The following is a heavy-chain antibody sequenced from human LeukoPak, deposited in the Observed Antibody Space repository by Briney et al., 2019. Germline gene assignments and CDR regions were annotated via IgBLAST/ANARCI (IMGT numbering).Heavy chain of an antibody. D-gene: IGHD6-19*01. J-gene: IGHJ4*02. CDR1: GFTFSSYG. V-gene: IGHV3-30*19. CDR3: ARDGSGWHFDY. CDR2: ISYDGSNK. Sequence: GGSLRLSCAASGFTFSSYGMHWVRQAPGKGLEWVAVISYDGSNKYYADSVKGRFTISRDNSKNTLYLQMNSLRAEDTAVYYCARDGSGWHFDYWGQGTLVTVSS.